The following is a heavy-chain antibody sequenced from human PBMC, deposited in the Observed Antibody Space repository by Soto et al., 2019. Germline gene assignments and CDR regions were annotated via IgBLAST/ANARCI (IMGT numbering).Heavy chain of an antibody. CDR3: AHRGGPSLSGIEKGNWFDP. CDR2: IYWDDDK. V-gene: IGHV2-5*02. D-gene: IGHD1-26*01. Sequence: QITLKESGPTLVKPTQTLTLTCTFSGFSLSTSGVGVGWIRQPPGKALEWLALIYWDDDKRYSPSLKSRLTINKDTSKNQVVLTMTNMDPVDTATYYCAHRGGPSLSGIEKGNWFDPWGQGTLVTVSS. CDR1: GFSLSTSGVG. J-gene: IGHJ5*02.